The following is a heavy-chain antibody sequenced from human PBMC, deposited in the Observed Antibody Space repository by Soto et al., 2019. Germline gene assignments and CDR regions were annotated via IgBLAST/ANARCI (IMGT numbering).Heavy chain of an antibody. CDR3: ARDSGGDYAFDI. V-gene: IGHV3-21*01. Sequence: GGSLRLSCAASGFTFSSYSMNWVRQAPGKGLEWVSSISSSSSYIYYADSVKGRFTISRDNAKNSLYLQMNSLRAEDTAVYYCARDSGGDYAFDILGQGTMVTVSS. CDR1: GFTFSSYS. CDR2: ISSSSSYI. J-gene: IGHJ3*02. D-gene: IGHD4-17*01.